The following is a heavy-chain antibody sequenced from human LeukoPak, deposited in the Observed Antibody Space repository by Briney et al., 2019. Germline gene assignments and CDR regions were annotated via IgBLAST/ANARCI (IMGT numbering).Heavy chain of an antibody. CDR3: ARGVVVVPAAIVREDAFDI. V-gene: IGHV4-39*07. Sequence: SETLSLTCTVSGGSISSSSYYWGWIRQPPGKGLEWIGSIYYSGSTYYNPSLKSRVTISVDTSKNQFSLKLSSVTAADTAVYYCARGVVVVPAAIVREDAFDIWGQGTMVTVSS. CDR1: GGSISSSSYY. J-gene: IGHJ3*02. CDR2: IYYSGST. D-gene: IGHD2-2*02.